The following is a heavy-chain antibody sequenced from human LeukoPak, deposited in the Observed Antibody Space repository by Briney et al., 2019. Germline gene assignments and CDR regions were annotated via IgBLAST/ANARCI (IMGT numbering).Heavy chain of an antibody. D-gene: IGHD6-19*01. CDR2: ISSSSSYT. CDR3: ARTSSGWYDY. CDR1: GFTFSVYY. J-gene: IGHJ4*02. Sequence: PGGSLRLSCAASGFTFSVYYMSWIRQAPGKGLEWDLYISSSSSYTNYADSVKGRFTIPRDNAKNSLYLQMNSLRAEDTAVYYWARTSSGWYDYWGQGTLVTVSS. V-gene: IGHV3-11*06.